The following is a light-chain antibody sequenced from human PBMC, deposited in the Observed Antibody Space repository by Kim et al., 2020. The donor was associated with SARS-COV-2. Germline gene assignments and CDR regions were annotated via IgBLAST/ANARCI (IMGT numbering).Light chain of an antibody. V-gene: IGKV3-20*01. CDR1: QTLSITY. J-gene: IGKJ4*01. CDR2: STS. Sequence: DIVLTQSPGSLSLSPGERATLSCGASQTLSITYLAWYQQKPGQAPRLLIHSTSSRATGIPDRFSGSGSGTDFTLTISSLQPEDFATYYCQQSYSTPRLTFGGGTKLEI. CDR3: QQSYSTPRLT.